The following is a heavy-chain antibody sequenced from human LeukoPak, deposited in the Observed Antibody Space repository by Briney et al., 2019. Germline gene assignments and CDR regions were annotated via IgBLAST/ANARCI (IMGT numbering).Heavy chain of an antibody. J-gene: IGHJ1*01. CDR2: ISSSGSTI. Sequence: GGSLRLSCAASGFTFSSYEMNWVRQAPGKGLECVSYISSSGSTIYYADSVKGRFSISRDNAKNSLYLQMNSLRAEDTAVYYCAKAYCGGDCYFRWGLLFFQHWGQGTLVTVSS. V-gene: IGHV3-48*03. CDR1: GFTFSSYE. D-gene: IGHD2-21*02. CDR3: AKAYCGGDCYFRWGLLFFQH.